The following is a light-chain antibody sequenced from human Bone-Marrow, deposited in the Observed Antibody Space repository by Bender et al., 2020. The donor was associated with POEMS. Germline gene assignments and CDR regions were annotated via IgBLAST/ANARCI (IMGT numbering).Light chain of an antibody. CDR2: YEN. CDR1: NIGAKN. CDR3: AAWEDSLNGWV. Sequence: SYVLTQPPSVSVAPGKTARITCGGKNIGAKNVHWYQQKPGRAPVMVIYYENDRPSGIPDRFSGSKSGTSASLAISGLQSEDEADYYCAAWEDSLNGWVFGGGTKLTVL. V-gene: IGLV3-21*01. J-gene: IGLJ3*02.